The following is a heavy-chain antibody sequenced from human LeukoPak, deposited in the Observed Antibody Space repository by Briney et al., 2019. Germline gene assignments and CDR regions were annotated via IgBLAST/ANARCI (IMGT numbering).Heavy chain of an antibody. CDR1: GFTVSSNY. D-gene: IGHD2-21*02. V-gene: IGHV3-53*05. CDR2: IYRGGST. Sequence: SGGSLRLSCAASGFTVSSNYMSWVRQAPGKGLEWVSVIYRGGSTDYADSVKGRFTISRDNSKNTLYLLMNSLRAEDTAVYYCARDWRPIVVVTAIGFDYWGQGTLVTVSS. J-gene: IGHJ4*02. CDR3: ARDWRPIVVVTAIGFDY.